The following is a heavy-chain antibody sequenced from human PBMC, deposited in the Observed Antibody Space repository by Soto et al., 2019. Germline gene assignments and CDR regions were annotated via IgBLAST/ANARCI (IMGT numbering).Heavy chain of an antibody. CDR2: ISGSGGST. J-gene: IGHJ5*02. CDR1: GFTFSSYA. CDR3: AKDPKFGPVQPWFDP. Sequence: GGSLRLSCAASGFTFSSYAMSWVRQAPGKGLEWVSAISGSGGSTYYADSVKGRFTISRDNSKNTRYLQMNSLRAEDTAVYYCAKDPKFGPVQPWFDPWGQGTLVTVSS. V-gene: IGHV3-23*01. D-gene: IGHD3-10*01.